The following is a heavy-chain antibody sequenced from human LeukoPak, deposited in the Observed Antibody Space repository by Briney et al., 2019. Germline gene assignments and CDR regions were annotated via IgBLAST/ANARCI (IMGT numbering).Heavy chain of an antibody. CDR2: IRYDGSNK. V-gene: IGHV3-30*02. J-gene: IGHJ4*02. CDR1: GFTFSSYG. CDR3: AKDQRVVVPAASTLDY. D-gene: IGHD2-2*01. Sequence: GGSLRLSCAASGFTFSSYGMHWVRQAPGRGLEWLAFIRYDGSNKYYADSVKGRFTISRDNSKNTLYLQMNSLRAEDTAVYYCAKDQRVVVPAASTLDYWGQGTLVTVSS.